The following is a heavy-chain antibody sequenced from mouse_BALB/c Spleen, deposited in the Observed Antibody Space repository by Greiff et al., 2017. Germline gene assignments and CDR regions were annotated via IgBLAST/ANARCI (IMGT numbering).Heavy chain of an antibody. D-gene: IGHD1-1*02. V-gene: IGHV1S137*01. CDR3: ARGGGSLY. Sequence: VQLHQSGAELVRPGVSVKISCKGSGYTFTDYAMHWVKQSHAKSLEWIGVISTYYGDASYNQKFKGKATMTVDKSSSTAYMELARLTSEDSAIYYCARGGGSLYWGQGTLVTVSA. CDR2: ISTYYGDA. J-gene: IGHJ3*01. CDR1: GYTFTDYA.